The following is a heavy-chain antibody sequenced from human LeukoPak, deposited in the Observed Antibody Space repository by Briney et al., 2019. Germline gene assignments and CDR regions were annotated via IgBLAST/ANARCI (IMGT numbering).Heavy chain of an antibody. V-gene: IGHV1-18*01. J-gene: IGHJ4*02. CDR3: ARDLRIAAAGYFDY. CDR1: GYIFTSYG. D-gene: IGHD6-13*01. Sequence: GASVKVSCKASGYIFTSYGISWVRQAPGQGLEWMGWISAYNGNTNYTQKLQGRVTMTTDTSTSTAYMELRSLRSDDTAVYYCARDLRIAAAGYFDYWGQGTLVTVSS. CDR2: ISAYNGNT.